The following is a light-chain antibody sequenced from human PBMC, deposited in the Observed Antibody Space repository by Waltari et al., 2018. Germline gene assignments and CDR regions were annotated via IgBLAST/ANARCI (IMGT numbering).Light chain of an antibody. CDR3: ATWDASLDTWM. J-gene: IGLJ3*02. CDR2: ANN. CDR1: SSNIGTDI. V-gene: IGLV1-44*01. Sequence: QSVVTQPPSASGAPGQRVTLSCSGSSSNIGTDIVNWYQQFPGTAPKLLIYANNQRPSVVPGRLSGSRSGTSASLVISGLQSEDEADYYCATWDASLDTWMFGGGTKVTVL.